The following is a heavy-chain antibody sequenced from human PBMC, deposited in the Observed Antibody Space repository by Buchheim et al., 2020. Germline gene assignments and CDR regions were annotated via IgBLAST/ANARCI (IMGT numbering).Heavy chain of an antibody. Sequence: QVKLVESGGGVVQPGRSLRLFCAASGFNFSSSAMHWVRQAPGKGLEWVAVVSYDGTNKYYADSVKGRFTISRDNSKNTLYLKMNSLRSEDMAVYYCARDREAMAYATIVGSFDYWGPG. V-gene: IGHV3-30-3*01. CDR1: GFNFSSSA. CDR3: ARDREAMAYATIVGSFDY. D-gene: IGHD5-12*01. CDR2: VSYDGTNK. J-gene: IGHJ4*02.